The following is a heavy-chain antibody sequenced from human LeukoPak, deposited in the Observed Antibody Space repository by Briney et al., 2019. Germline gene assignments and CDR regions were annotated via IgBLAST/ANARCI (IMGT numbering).Heavy chain of an antibody. CDR3: ARVGGYYDSSGYFGY. V-gene: IGHV3-48*03. D-gene: IGHD3-22*01. J-gene: IGHJ4*02. Sequence: GGSLRLSRAASGFTFSSYEMNWVRQAPGKGLEWVSYISSSGSTIYYADSVKGRFTISRDNAKNSLYLQMNSLRAEDTAVYYCARVGGYYDSSGYFGYWGQGTLVTVSS. CDR2: ISSSGSTI. CDR1: GFTFSSYE.